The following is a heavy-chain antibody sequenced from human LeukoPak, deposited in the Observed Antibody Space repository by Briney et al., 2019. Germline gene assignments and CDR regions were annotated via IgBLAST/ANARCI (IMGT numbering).Heavy chain of an antibody. D-gene: IGHD2-21*01. J-gene: IGHJ4*02. CDR3: ARDQPFYSVSPSTSTDY. CDR1: GYTFTSYG. Sequence: VASVKVSCKASGYTFTSYGISWVRQAPGQGLEWMGWISAYNGNTNYAQKLQGRITMTTDTSTSTAYMELRSLRSDDTAVYYCARDQPFYSVSPSTSTDYWGQGTLVTVSS. V-gene: IGHV1-18*01. CDR2: ISAYNGNT.